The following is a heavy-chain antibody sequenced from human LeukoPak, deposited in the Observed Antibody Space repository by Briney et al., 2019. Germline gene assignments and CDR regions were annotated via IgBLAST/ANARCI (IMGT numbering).Heavy chain of an antibody. CDR2: IYYSGST. CDR3: AREGSAFDI. J-gene: IGHJ3*02. CDR1: GGSIINYY. Sequence: PSETLSLTCTVSGGSIINYYWSWIRQPPGKGPEWIGYIYYSGSTNYNPSLKSRVTISVDTSKNQFSLKLSSVTAADTAVYYCAREGSAFDIWGQGTMVTVSS. V-gene: IGHV4-59*12.